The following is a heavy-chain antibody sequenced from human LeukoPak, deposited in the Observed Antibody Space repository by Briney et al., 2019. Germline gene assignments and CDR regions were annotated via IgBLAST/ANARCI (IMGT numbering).Heavy chain of an antibody. V-gene: IGHV4-34*01. CDR1: GGSFSGYY. Sequence: SETLSLTCAAYGGSFSGYYWSWIRQPPGKGLEWIGEINHSGSTNYNPSLKSRVTISVDTSKNQFSLKLSSVTAADTAVYYCARVRWLQPIFDSWGQGTLVTVSS. J-gene: IGHJ4*02. CDR2: INHSGST. D-gene: IGHD5-24*01. CDR3: ARVRWLQPIFDS.